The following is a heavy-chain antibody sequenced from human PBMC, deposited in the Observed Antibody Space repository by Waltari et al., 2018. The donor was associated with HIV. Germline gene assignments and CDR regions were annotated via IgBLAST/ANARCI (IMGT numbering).Heavy chain of an antibody. CDR3: TRGPPSGYWYFDL. CDR2: LYSGGTP. V-gene: IGHV3-53*02. J-gene: IGHJ2*01. Sequence: EVQLVETGGDLNQPGGSLRLSCAASGFTVSTNSLGWVRQAPGKGLEWVSFLYSGGTPYYADSVKGRFTISRDSSENTVYLQMNSLRAEDTAVYYCTRGPPSGYWYFDLWGRGTLVTVSS. CDR1: GFTVSTNS. D-gene: IGHD3-10*01.